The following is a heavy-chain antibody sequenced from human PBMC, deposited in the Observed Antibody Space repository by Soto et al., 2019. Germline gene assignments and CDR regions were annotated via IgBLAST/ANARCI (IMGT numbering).Heavy chain of an antibody. J-gene: IGHJ6*02. V-gene: IGHV1-18*01. CDR2: ISTYTGNT. CDR3: VMVDNYVTPTPQDV. CDR1: GYIFVNYG. D-gene: IGHD3-16*01. Sequence: QVQLVQSGDEVKKPGASVKVSCKASGYIFVNYGIAWVRQAPGQGLEWMGWISTYTGNTHTATKVQGRLTMTTDTSTSTAYMALGSLTSEDTAMYYCVMVDNYVTPTPQDVWGQGTTVTVSS.